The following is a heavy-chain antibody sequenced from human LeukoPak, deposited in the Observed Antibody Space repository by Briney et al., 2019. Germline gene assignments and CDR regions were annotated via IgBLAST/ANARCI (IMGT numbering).Heavy chain of an antibody. Sequence: GASVNVSRKASGYTFTNYGLTWVRQAPGQGLEGVGWISGYQGSTKYAQNFQGRVTMTIDTPTSTAYMDLRSLRSDDTAIYFCARSGLGTITAGPFNYWGQGTLVAVSS. CDR3: ARSGLGTITAGPFNY. V-gene: IGHV1-18*01. D-gene: IGHD5-24*01. CDR1: GYTFTNYG. CDR2: ISGYQGST. J-gene: IGHJ4*02.